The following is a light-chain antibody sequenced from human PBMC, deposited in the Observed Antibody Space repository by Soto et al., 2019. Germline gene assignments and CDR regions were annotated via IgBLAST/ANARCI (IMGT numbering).Light chain of an antibody. CDR1: QSISSY. V-gene: IGKV1-39*01. CDR3: QQYQTYST. Sequence: DIQMTQSPSSLSASVGDRVTITCRASQSISSYLNWYQQKPGKAPKLLIYAASSLQSGVPSRFSGSGSGTDFTLTISSLQPDDFATYFCQQYQTYSTFGQGTRLDIK. CDR2: AAS. J-gene: IGKJ5*01.